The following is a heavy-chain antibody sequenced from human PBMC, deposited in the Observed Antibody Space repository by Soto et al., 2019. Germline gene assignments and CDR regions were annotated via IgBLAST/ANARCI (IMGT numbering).Heavy chain of an antibody. J-gene: IGHJ3*02. CDR3: ARDLAYCSGVRCLPGSFDI. CDR2: IRNSSSTI. CDR1: GFTFSTYS. V-gene: IGHV3-48*01. Sequence: GGSLRLSCAASGFTFSTYSMNWVRQAPGKGLGWVSYIRNSSSTIYYADSVKGRFTFSRDNAKNSLYLQMNSLRAEDTAVYYCARDLAYCSGVRCLPGSFDIWGQGTMVTVSS. D-gene: IGHD2-15*01.